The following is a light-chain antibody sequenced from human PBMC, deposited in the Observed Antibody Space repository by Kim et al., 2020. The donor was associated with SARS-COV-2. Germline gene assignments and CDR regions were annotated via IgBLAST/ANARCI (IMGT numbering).Light chain of an antibody. V-gene: IGKV1-33*01. J-gene: IGKJ4*01. CDR1: QDVTNY. CDR2: DAS. CDR3: QHYDDLPLT. Sequence: DTQMTQSPSSLSASVGDTVTITCQASQDVTNYLNWFQQKPGKAPQLLIYDASTLETGVPSRFSGSGSGTEFTFTISSLQPEDVATYYCQHYDDLPLTFGGGTKVDIK.